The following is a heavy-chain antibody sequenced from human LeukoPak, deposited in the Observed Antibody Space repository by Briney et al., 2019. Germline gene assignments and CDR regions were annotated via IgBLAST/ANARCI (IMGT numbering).Heavy chain of an antibody. V-gene: IGHV3-74*01. J-gene: IGHJ6*03. D-gene: IGHD2-8*01. CDR3: ANGNRCTSPNCLGYYYFYMDV. Sequence: GGSLRLSCAASGFTFSSYWMHWVRQAPGKGLVWVSRINSDGSSTSYADSVKGRFTISRDNSKNTLYLQMNSLRVEDTAVYYCANGNRCTSPNCLGYYYFYMDVWGKGTTVTVSS. CDR2: INSDGSST. CDR1: GFTFSSYW.